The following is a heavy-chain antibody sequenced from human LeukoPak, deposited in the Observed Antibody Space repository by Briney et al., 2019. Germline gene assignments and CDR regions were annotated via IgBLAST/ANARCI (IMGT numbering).Heavy chain of an antibody. D-gene: IGHD1/OR15-1a*01. CDR3: ARDRNNVLGYFDL. Sequence: SVKVSCKASGGTFSSYAISWVRQAPGQGLEWMGRIIPILGIANYAQKFQGRVTITADKSTGTAYMELSSLRSEDTAVYYCARDRNNVLGYFDLWGRGTLVTVSS. CDR2: IIPILGIA. CDR1: GGTFSSYA. V-gene: IGHV1-69*04. J-gene: IGHJ2*01.